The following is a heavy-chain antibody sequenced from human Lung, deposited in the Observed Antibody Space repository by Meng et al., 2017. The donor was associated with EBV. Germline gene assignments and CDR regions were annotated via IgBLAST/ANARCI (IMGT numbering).Heavy chain of an antibody. CDR1: GGSFSGYY. J-gene: IGHJ4*02. D-gene: IGHD6-13*01. V-gene: IGHV4-34*01. CDR2: INHSGST. CDR3: ARGGWSSSWRN. Sequence: QVQLQQWGAGLLKPSETLSLTCAVYGGSFSGYYWSWIRQPPGKGLEWIGEINHSGSTNYNPSLKSRVTISVDTSKNQFSLKLSSVTAADTAVYYCARGGWSSSWRNWGQGTLVTVSS.